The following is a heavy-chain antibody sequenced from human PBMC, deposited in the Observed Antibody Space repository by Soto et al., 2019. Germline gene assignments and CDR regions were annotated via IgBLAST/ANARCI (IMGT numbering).Heavy chain of an antibody. CDR2: ITPMFGTA. CDR3: APTLGSAVAGPGRFDL. CDR1: GGTFSRYA. J-gene: IGHJ2*01. V-gene: IGHV1-69*12. D-gene: IGHD6-19*01. Sequence: QVQLVQSGAEVKKPGSSVKVSCKASGGTFSRYAISWVRQAPGQGLEWLGGITPMFGTANYAKKFQGRVTSTADESTSTGHLGMRRLRSEDTAVYYCAPTLGSAVAGPGRFDLWGRGTRVIVSS.